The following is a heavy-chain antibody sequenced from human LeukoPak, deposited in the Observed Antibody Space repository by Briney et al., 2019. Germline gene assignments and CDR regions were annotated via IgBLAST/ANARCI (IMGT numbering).Heavy chain of an antibody. J-gene: IGHJ4*02. V-gene: IGHV3-11*04. CDR2: ISSSGSTI. Sequence: PGGSLRLSCAASGFTFSDYYMSWIRQAPGKGLEWVSYISSSGSTIYYADSVKGRFTISRDNSKNTLYLQMNSLRAEDTAVYYCATKLVVVAATDYWGQGTLVTVSS. CDR3: ATKLVVVAATDY. D-gene: IGHD2-15*01. CDR1: GFTFSDYY.